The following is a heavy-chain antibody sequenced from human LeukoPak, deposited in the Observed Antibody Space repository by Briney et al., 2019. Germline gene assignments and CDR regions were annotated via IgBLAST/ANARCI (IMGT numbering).Heavy chain of an antibody. CDR2: IYHSGST. V-gene: IGHV4-4*02. J-gene: IGHJ2*01. Sequence: SETLSLTCAVSGGSISSSNWWSWVRQPPGKGLEWIGEIYHSGSTNYNPSLKSRVTISVDKSKNQFSLKLSSVTAADTAVYYCAREARDYGDYAADWYFDLWGRGTLVTVSS. CDR1: GGSISSSNW. CDR3: AREARDYGDYAADWYFDL. D-gene: IGHD4-17*01.